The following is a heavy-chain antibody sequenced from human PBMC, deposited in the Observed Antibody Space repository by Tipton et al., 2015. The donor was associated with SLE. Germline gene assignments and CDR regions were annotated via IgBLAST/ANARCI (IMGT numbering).Heavy chain of an antibody. D-gene: IGHD5-12*01. CDR3: ARDRGGESPGYDY. Sequence: SLRLSCTASGFTFGDYAMSWVRQAPGKGLEWVSSISSSSSYIYYADSVKGRFTISRDNAKNSLYLQMNSLRAEDTAVYYCARDRGGESPGYDYWGQGTLVTVSS. J-gene: IGHJ4*02. V-gene: IGHV3-21*03. CDR1: GFTFGDYA. CDR2: ISSSSSYI.